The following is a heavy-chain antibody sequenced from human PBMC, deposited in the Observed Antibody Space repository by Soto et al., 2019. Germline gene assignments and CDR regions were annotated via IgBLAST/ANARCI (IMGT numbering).Heavy chain of an antibody. V-gene: IGHV3-11*05. CDR3: ARASGYCSSTSCHIDD. J-gene: IGHJ4*02. Sequence: GGSLRLSCAASGFTFSDYYMSWIRQAPGKGLEWVSYISSSSSYTNYADSVKGRFTISRDNAKNSLYLQMNSLRAEDTAVYYCARASGYCSSTSCHIDDSGQGTLVTVSS. CDR2: ISSSSSYT. CDR1: GFTFSDYY. D-gene: IGHD2-2*02.